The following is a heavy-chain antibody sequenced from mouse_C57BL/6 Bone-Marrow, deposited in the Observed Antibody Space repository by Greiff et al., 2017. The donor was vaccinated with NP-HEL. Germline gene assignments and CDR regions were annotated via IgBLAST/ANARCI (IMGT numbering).Heavy chain of an antibody. CDR1: GFTFSSYA. CDR3: ARAPLTGYYFDY. CDR2: ISDGGSYT. V-gene: IGHV5-4*01. J-gene: IGHJ2*01. Sequence: VQLQQSGGGLVKPGGSLKLSCAASGFTFSSYAMSWVRQTPEKRLEWVATISDGGSYTYYPDNVKGRFTISRDNAKNNLYLQMSHLKSEDTAMYYCARAPLTGYYFDYWGQGTTLTVSS. D-gene: IGHD4-1*01.